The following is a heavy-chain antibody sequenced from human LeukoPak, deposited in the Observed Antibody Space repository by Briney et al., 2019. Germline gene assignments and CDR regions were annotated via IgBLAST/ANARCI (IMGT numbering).Heavy chain of an antibody. Sequence: GGSLRLSCAASGFTFSSSGMHWVRQAPGKGLEWVAVIWYDGSNKYYADSVKGRFTISRDNSKNTLYLQMNSLRAEDTAVYYCARDFDPWGSYRGFDPWGQGTLVTVSS. CDR2: IWYDGSNK. CDR3: ARDFDPWGSYRGFDP. V-gene: IGHV3-33*01. CDR1: GFTFSSSG. J-gene: IGHJ5*02. D-gene: IGHD3-16*02.